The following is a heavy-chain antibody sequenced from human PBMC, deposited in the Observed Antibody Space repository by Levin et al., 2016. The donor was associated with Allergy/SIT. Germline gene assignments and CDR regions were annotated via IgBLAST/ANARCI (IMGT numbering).Heavy chain of an antibody. CDR1: GYTFTSYY. D-gene: IGHD3-22*01. CDR2: INPSGGST. CDR3: ARNQETYYYDSSGGPLGYV. J-gene: IGHJ6*02. Sequence: ASVKVSCKASGYTFTSYYMHWVRQAPGQGLEWMGIINPSGGSTSYAQKFQGRVTMTTDTSTSTAYMELRSLRSDDTAVYYCARNQETYYYDSSGGPLGYVWGQGTTVTVSS. V-gene: IGHV1-46*01.